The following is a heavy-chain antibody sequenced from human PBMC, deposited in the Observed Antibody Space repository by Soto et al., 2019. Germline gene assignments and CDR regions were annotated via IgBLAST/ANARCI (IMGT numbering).Heavy chain of an antibody. CDR2: IYPGDSGT. CDR1: GYTFSTYW. CDR3: ARKFAPEFFDS. J-gene: IGHJ4*02. V-gene: IGHV5-51*01. Sequence: PGESLKISCKGSGYTFSTYWIAWVRQMPGKGLEWMGIIYPGDSGTKYSPAFQGQVTISADKSINTAYLQWTSLEASDTVMYYCARKFAPEFFDSWGQGTLVTVSS. D-gene: IGHD3-10*01.